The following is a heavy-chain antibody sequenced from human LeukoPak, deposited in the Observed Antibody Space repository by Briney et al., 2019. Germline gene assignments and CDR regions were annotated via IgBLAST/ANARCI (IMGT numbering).Heavy chain of an antibody. CDR3: ARVRYCSSTSCPEYLQH. CDR2: INPNSGGT. Sequence: ASVKVSCKASGYTFTGYYMHWVRQAPGQGLKWMGWINPNSGGTNYAQKFQGRVTMTRDTSISTAYMELSRLRSDDTAVYYCARVRYCSSTSCPEYLQHWGQGTLVTVSS. CDR1: GYTFTGYY. J-gene: IGHJ1*01. V-gene: IGHV1-2*02. D-gene: IGHD2-2*01.